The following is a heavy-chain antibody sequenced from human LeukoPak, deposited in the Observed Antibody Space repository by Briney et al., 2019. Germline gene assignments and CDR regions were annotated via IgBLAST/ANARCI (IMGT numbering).Heavy chain of an antibody. V-gene: IGHV4-4*07. J-gene: IGHJ3*02. CDR1: GGSISSYY. CDR2: IYTSGST. CDR3: AREGYYYDSSGYALDAFDI. Sequence: SETLSLTCTVSGGSISSYYWSWIRQPAGKGLEWIGRIYTSGSTNYNPSLKSRVTMSVDTSKNQFSLKLSSVTAADTAVYYCAREGYYYDSSGYALDAFDIWGQGTMVTVSS. D-gene: IGHD3-22*01.